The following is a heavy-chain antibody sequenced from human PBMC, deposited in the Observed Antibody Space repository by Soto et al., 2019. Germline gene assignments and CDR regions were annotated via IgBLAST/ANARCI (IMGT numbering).Heavy chain of an antibody. CDR3: ARLAPGIAAAGPRIAFDP. CDR1: GYTFTSYY. Sequence: ASVKVSCKASGYTFTSYYMHWVRQAPGQGLEWMGIINPSGGSTSYAQKFQGRVTMTRDTSTSTVYMELSSLRSEDTAVYYCARLAPGIAAAGPRIAFDPWGQGTLVTVSS. CDR2: INPSGGST. J-gene: IGHJ5*02. D-gene: IGHD6-13*01. V-gene: IGHV1-46*01.